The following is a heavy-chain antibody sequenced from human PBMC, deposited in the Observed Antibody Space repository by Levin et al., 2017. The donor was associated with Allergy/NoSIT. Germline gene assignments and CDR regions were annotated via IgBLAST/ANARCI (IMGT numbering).Heavy chain of an antibody. CDR3: ASQISGYPQDPYYYYYYYMDV. CDR1: GFTFSSYS. J-gene: IGHJ6*03. D-gene: IGHD5-12*01. Sequence: GGSLRLSCAASGFTFSSYSMNWVRQAPGKGLEWVSYISSSSSTIYYADSVKGRFTISRDNAKNSLYLQMNSLRAEDTAVYYCASQISGYPQDPYYYYYYYMDVWGKGTTVTVSS. CDR2: ISSSSSTI. V-gene: IGHV3-48*01.